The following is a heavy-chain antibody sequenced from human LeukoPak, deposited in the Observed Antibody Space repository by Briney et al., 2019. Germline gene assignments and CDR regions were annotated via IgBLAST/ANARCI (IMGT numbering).Heavy chain of an antibody. CDR1: GFTFSTYW. CDR2: IKQDGSEK. V-gene: IGHV3-7*01. D-gene: IGHD7-27*01. J-gene: IGHJ4*02. CDR3: ARGIITGVDYFDY. Sequence: GGSLRLSCAASGFTFSTYWMTWVRQAPGKGPEWVANIKQDGSEKYSVDSVKGRFTISRDNAKNSLYLQMDSLRADDTAVYYCARGIITGVDYFDYWGQGTLVTVSS.